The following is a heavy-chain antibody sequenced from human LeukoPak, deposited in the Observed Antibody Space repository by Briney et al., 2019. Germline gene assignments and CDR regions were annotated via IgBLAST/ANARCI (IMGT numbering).Heavy chain of an antibody. CDR2: ILNSGRT. D-gene: IGHD2-21*02. Sequence: PSETLSLTCTVSGGSISSYYWSWIRQPPGKGLEWIGYILNSGRTNYNPSLRSRVTMSVDTSKNQFSLNLSSLTTADTAVYYCAGRQHIVAVTATRGSFDMWGRGTMVTVSS. V-gene: IGHV4-59*03. CDR1: GGSISSYY. J-gene: IGHJ3*02. CDR3: AGRQHIVAVTATRGSFDM.